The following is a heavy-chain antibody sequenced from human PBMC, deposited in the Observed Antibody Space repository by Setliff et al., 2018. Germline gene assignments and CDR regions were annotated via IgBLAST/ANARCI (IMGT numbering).Heavy chain of an antibody. CDR3: ARDRVVVLAGRRGFYFDY. CDR1: GDSISRAKYY. D-gene: IGHD2-15*01. CDR2: IYTSGDT. Sequence: PSETLSLTCTVSGDSISRAKYYWSWIRQSAGKGLECTGRIYTSGDTNYNPSLKSRVSMSLDTSKNQFSLKLSSVTAADTAVYYCARDRVVVLAGRRGFYFDYWGQGTLVTVS. J-gene: IGHJ4*02. V-gene: IGHV4-61*02.